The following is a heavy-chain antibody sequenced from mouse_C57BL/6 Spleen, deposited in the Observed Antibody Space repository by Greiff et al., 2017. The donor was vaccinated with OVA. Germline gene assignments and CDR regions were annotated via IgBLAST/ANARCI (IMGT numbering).Heavy chain of an antibody. J-gene: IGHJ2*01. Sequence: QVHVKQPGAELVKPGASVKLSCKASGYTFTSYWMHWVKQRPGQGLEWIGMIHPNSGSTNYNEKFKSKATLTVDKSSSTAYMQLSSLTSEDSAVYYCARIYGSSPFDYWGQGTTLTVSS. CDR2: IHPNSGST. CDR1: GYTFTSYW. V-gene: IGHV1-64*01. CDR3: ARIYGSSPFDY. D-gene: IGHD1-1*01.